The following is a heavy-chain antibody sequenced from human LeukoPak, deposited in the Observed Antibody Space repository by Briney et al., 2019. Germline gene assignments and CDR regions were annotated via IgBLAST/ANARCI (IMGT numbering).Heavy chain of an antibody. V-gene: IGHV3-23*01. J-gene: IGHJ4*02. CDR3: ARGTPGQGSFFDY. CDR1: GFTLSSYA. CDR2: VSDSGGKT. Sequence: GGSLRLSCAASGFTLSSYAMNWVRQAPGKGLEWVSSVSDSGGKTYYAASVKGRFTISRDNSKNTLYLQMNSLRAEDTAVYYCARGTPGQGSFFDYWGQGTLVTVSS.